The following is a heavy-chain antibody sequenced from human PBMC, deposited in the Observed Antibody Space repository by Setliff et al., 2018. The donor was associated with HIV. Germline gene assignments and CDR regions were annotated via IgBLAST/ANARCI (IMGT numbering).Heavy chain of an antibody. CDR1: GGSFSGYY. CDR3: ARIAVAGTAFDY. J-gene: IGHJ4*02. D-gene: IGHD6-19*01. Sequence: SETLSLTCAVYGGSFSGYYWSWIRQPPGKGLEWIGEINHSGSTNYNPSLKSRVTISVDKSKNQFSLKLSSVTAADTAVYYCARIAVAGTAFDYWGQGTLVTVSS. V-gene: IGHV4-34*01. CDR2: INHSGST.